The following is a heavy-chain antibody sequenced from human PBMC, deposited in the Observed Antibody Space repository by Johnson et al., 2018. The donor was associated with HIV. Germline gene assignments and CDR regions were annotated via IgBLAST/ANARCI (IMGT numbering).Heavy chain of an antibody. D-gene: IGHD6-13*01. CDR2: LNWDGGVT. V-gene: IGHV3-20*04. CDR1: GFTFDDYG. J-gene: IGHJ3*02. CDR3: ARGKGAAAGLDAFDI. Sequence: MMLVESGGGVVRPGESLRLSCAASGFTFDDYGMTWVRQAPGKGLEWVSGLNWDGGVTGYADSLQGRFTISRDNARNSLYLQMNSRRAEDTAWYYCARGKGAAAGLDAFDIWGQGTMVTVSS.